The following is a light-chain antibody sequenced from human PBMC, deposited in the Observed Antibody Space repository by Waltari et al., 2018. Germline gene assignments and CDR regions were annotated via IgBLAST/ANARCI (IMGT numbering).Light chain of an antibody. CDR2: GDP. CDR3: QHYVRLPAT. J-gene: IGKJ1*01. Sequence: EIVLTQSPGSLSSSPGERVTLSCRASQSVSRALAWYQPKPGQAPRPLLFGDPNRATGIPDRFSGSGSETDFSLTISRLEPEDFAVYYCQHYVRLPATFGRGTKVEIK. V-gene: IGKV3-20*01. CDR1: QSVSRA.